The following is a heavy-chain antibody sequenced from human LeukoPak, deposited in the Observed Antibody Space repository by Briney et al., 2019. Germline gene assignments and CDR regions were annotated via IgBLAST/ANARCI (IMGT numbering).Heavy chain of an antibody. Sequence: GGSLRLSCAASGFTFSSYGMHWVRQAPGKGLEWVAVISYDGSNKYYADSVKGRFTISTDNSKNTLYLQMNSLRAEGTGVYFCARAESSSWEVFDPWGQGTLVTVS. J-gene: IGHJ5*02. D-gene: IGHD6-13*01. CDR1: GFTFSSYG. CDR3: ARAESSSWEVFDP. V-gene: IGHV3-30*03. CDR2: ISYDGSNK.